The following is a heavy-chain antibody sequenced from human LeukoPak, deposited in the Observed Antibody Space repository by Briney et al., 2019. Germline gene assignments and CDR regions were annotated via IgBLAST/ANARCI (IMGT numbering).Heavy chain of an antibody. D-gene: IGHD4-17*01. V-gene: IGHV1-18*01. Sequence: VASVKVSCKASGYTFTSYGVSWVRQAPGKGLEWMGWTSGSNGNTNNAQKVQGRVTMTTDTSTSTAYMELRSLRSDDTAVYYCARDFPTVTTNNNLDYWGQGTLVTVSS. J-gene: IGHJ4*02. CDR1: GYTFTSYG. CDR3: ARDFPTVTTNNNLDY. CDR2: TSGSNGNT.